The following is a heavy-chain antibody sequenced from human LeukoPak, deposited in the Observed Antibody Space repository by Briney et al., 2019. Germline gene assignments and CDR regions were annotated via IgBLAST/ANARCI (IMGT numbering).Heavy chain of an antibody. J-gene: IGHJ4*02. Sequence: SGGSLRLSCEASGFTFSSFWMSWVRQVPGKGLEWVANIKTDGSETHHVDSVRGRFTISRDNAKNSLYLQMNSLRAEDTAVYFCSRVTTNGYFEYWGQGTLVTVSS. V-gene: IGHV3-7*04. CDR3: SRVTTNGYFEY. CDR1: GFTFSSFW. CDR2: IKTDGSET. D-gene: IGHD1-1*01.